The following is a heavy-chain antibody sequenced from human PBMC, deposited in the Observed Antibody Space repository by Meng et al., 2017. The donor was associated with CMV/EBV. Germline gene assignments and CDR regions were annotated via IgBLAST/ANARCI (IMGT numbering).Heavy chain of an antibody. V-gene: IGHV3-11*01. D-gene: IGHD3-22*01. CDR2: ISSSGSTI. Sequence: LTGAASGFTFSDYYMSWIRQAPGKGLEWGSYISSSGSTIYYADSVKGRFTISRDNAKNSLYLQMNSLRAEDTAVYYCAREGRTYYYDSSGYYYVDNWFDPWGQGTLVTVSS. CDR3: AREGRTYYYDSSGYYYVDNWFDP. J-gene: IGHJ5*02. CDR1: GFTFSDYY.